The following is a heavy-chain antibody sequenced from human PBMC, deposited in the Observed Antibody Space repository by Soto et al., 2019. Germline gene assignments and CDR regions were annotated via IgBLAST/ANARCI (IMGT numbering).Heavy chain of an antibody. CDR3: ASSGSYLPGWLDP. Sequence: QAGGSLRLSCAASGFAFSSYSMNWVRQAPGKGLEWVSYISSSGGTIYYADSVKGRFSISRDIAKKSPFLLMNSLRAEDTAVYYCASSGSYLPGWLDPWGQGTLVTVSS. J-gene: IGHJ5*02. D-gene: IGHD1-26*01. V-gene: IGHV3-48*01. CDR1: GFAFSSYS. CDR2: ISSSGGTI.